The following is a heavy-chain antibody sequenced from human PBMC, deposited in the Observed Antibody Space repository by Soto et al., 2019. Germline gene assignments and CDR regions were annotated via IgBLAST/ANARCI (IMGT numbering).Heavy chain of an antibody. J-gene: IGHJ6*02. V-gene: IGHV1-46*01. CDR1: GYSFTTYN. CDR2: INPSVGST. CDR3: ARARDMDV. Sequence: QVQLVQSGTEVKKPGASVKVSCKASGYSFTTYNLHWVRQAPGQGLEWMGIINPSVGSTTYAQNFPDRVTMTRDTSTTTVYMELSSLRSEDTAVYYCARARDMDVWGQGTTVTVSS.